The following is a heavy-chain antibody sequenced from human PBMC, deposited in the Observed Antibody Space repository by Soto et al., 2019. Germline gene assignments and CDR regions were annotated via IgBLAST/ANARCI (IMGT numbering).Heavy chain of an antibody. D-gene: IGHD1-1*01. Sequence: QVQLVQSGAEVKKPGASVKVSCKASGGTFKSYAISWVRQAPGQGLEWLGGIMPIFGTADYAQKFQGRVTITADESTKTAYMELSSLRSEDTAVYYCANWRDTNHHVGNYYYGMDIWGQGTTVTVS. J-gene: IGHJ6*02. V-gene: IGHV1-69*12. CDR3: ANWRDTNHHVGNYYYGMDI. CDR1: GGTFKSYA. CDR2: IMPIFGTA.